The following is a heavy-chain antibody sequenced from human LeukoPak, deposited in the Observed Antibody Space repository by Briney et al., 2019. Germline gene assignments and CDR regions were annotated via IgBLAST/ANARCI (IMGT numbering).Heavy chain of an antibody. CDR1: GGSFSSYY. D-gene: IGHD3-22*01. CDR2: IYYSGST. V-gene: IGHV4-59*01. CDR3: ARAAYYYDSSGYYYYYYYYMDV. Sequence: SETLSLTCAVYGGSFSSYYWSWIRQPPGKGLEWIGYIYYSGSTNHNPSLKSRVTISVDTSKNQFSLKLSSVTAADTAVYYCARAAYYYDSSGYYYYYYYYMDVWGKGTTVTISS. J-gene: IGHJ6*03.